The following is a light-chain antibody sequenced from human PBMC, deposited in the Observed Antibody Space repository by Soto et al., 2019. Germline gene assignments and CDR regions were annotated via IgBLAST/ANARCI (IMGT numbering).Light chain of an antibody. V-gene: IGLV1-40*01. J-gene: IGLJ1*01. CDR1: SSNIGAGYD. Sequence: QSVLTQPPSVSGAPGQRVTISCTGSSSNIGAGYDVHWYQQLPGTAPKLLIYGNSNRPSGVPDRFSGSKSGTSASLAITGLQAGDEADYYCRCYDSSLSGLVFGTGTKVTVL. CDR2: GNS. CDR3: RCYDSSLSGLV.